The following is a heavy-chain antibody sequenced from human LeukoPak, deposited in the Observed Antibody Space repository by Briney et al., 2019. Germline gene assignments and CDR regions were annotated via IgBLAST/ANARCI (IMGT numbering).Heavy chain of an antibody. Sequence: SQTLSLTCTVSGGSINSGSYFWTWIRQPAGQPAGKGLEWIGRIYTTGRTSYNPSLESRVIISADMSKNQFSLHPSSVTAADTAVYYCARAYYWVDSWGQGTLVTVSS. CDR3: ARAYYWVDS. CDR2: IYTTGRT. CDR1: GGSINSGSYF. D-gene: IGHD2-21*01. J-gene: IGHJ5*01. V-gene: IGHV4-61*02.